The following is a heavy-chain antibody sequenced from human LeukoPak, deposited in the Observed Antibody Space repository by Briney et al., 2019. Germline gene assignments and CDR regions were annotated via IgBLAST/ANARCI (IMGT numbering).Heavy chain of an antibody. CDR1: GFTFSSYG. J-gene: IGHJ6*04. D-gene: IGHD3-10*01. V-gene: IGHV3-30*18. Sequence: GGSLRLSCAASGFTFSSYGMHWVRQAPGKGLEWVAVISYDGSNKYYADSVKGRFTISRDSSKNTLYLQMNSLRAEDTAVYYCAKDFRGSGSYYTPYYYYYGMDVWGKGTTVTVSS. CDR3: AKDFRGSGSYYTPYYYYYGMDV. CDR2: ISYDGSNK.